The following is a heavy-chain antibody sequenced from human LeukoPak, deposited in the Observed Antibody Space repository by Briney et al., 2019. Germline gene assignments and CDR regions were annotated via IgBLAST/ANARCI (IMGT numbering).Heavy chain of an antibody. V-gene: IGHV4-34*01. D-gene: IGHD3-10*01. J-gene: IGHJ6*04. CDR3: ARLPYGSGYWLHREGRDV. Sequence: SETLSLNCAVYGGSFSGYDWSWIRQPPEQGLEWIGEINHLGSTNYNPSLKSRVTISVDTSKKQFSLNLTSVTAADTAVYYCARLPYGSGYWLHREGRDVWGKGTTVTISS. CDR1: GGSFSGYD. CDR2: INHLGST.